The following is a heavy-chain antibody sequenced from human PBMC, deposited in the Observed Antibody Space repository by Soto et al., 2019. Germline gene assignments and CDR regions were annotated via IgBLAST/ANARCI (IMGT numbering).Heavy chain of an antibody. CDR1: GGSISSGGYY. J-gene: IGHJ5*02. CDR2: NYYSGST. CDR3: ARIHSSCWYLLGWFDP. Sequence: PWETLSLTCTVSGGSISSGGYYWSWIRQHPGKGLEWIGYNYYSGSTYYNPSLKSRVTISVDTSKNQFSLKLSSVTAADTAVYSCARIHSSCWYLLGWFDPWGQGTLVTVSS. V-gene: IGHV4-31*03. D-gene: IGHD6-13*01.